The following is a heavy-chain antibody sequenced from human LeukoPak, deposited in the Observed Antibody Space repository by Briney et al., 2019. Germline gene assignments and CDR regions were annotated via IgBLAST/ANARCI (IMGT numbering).Heavy chain of an antibody. CDR2: ISSSTSYI. CDR1: GFTFSSYN. V-gene: IGHV3-21*01. J-gene: IGHJ4*02. Sequence: GGSLRLSCAASGFTFSSYNMNWVRQAPGKGLEWVSSISSSTSYIYYADSVKGRFTISRDNAKNSLYLQMNSLGAEDTAVYYCARDLPYSESYSSDYWGQGTLVTVSS. CDR3: ARDLPYSESYSSDY. D-gene: IGHD1-26*01.